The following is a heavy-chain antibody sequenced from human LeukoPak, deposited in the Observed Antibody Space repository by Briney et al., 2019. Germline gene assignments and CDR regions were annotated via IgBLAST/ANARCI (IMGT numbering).Heavy chain of an antibody. Sequence: GGSLRLSCAASGFTVDSNYMSWVRQAPGKGLEWVSVIYSGDSTYYADSVKGRFTISRDISKNTLYLQMNSLRPEDTAVYHCARDLWDATGYWGQETLVTVSS. V-gene: IGHV3-66*02. CDR2: IYSGDST. CDR3: ARDLWDATGY. D-gene: IGHD3-3*01. J-gene: IGHJ4*02. CDR1: GFTVDSNY.